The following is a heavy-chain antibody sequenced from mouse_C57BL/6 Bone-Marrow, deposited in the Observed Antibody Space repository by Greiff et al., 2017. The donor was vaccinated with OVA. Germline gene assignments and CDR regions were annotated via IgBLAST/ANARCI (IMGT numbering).Heavy chain of an antibody. CDR2: INPSNGGT. CDR3: ARRGYDSMFAY. Sequence: VKLMEPGTELVKPGASVKLSCKASGYTFTSYWMHWVKQRPGQGLEWIGNINPSNGGTNYTEKFKSKATLTVEKSSSTAYMQLSSMTSEDSAVYYCARRGYDSMFAYWGQGTLVTVSA. J-gene: IGHJ3*01. CDR1: GYTFTSYW. V-gene: IGHV1-53*01. D-gene: IGHD2-4*01.